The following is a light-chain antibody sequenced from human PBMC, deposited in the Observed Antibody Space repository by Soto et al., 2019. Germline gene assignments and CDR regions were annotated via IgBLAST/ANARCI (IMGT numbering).Light chain of an antibody. CDR3: ISYAGNNARLRV. V-gene: IGLV2-11*01. CDR1: SGDGGAYDY. CDR2: DVN. Sequence: QSALTQPRSVSGSPGQSVTISCTGTSGDGGAYDYVSWYQQHPGKAPKVLVYDVNKRPSGVPDRFSGSRSGNTASLTISGLQADDEGDYYCISYAGNNARLRVFGTGTKVTVL. J-gene: IGLJ1*01.